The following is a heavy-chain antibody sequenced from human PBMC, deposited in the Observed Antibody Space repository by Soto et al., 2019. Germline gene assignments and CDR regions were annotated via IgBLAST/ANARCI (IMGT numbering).Heavy chain of an antibody. D-gene: IGHD5-12*01. CDR3: ARDNDRLQLGGNYYYILDV. J-gene: IGHJ6*02. V-gene: IGHV1-69*12. CDR2: IMPIFRTP. Sequence: QVQLVQSGAEVKKPGSSVKLSCKASGGTFSSSAISWVRQAPGQGLEWMGGIMPIFRTPDYAQKFQGRVTITADESTRTVHXELSSLRSEDTAVYYCARDNDRLQLGGNYYYILDVWGQGTTVTVSS. CDR1: GGTFSSSA.